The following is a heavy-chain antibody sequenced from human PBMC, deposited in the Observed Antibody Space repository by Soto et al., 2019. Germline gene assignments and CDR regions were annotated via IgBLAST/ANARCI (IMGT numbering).Heavy chain of an antibody. Sequence: QVQLVQSGAEVKKPGSSVKVSCKASGGTFSRYAINWVRQAPGQGLEWMGGIMPIFGTANYAQKFQDRVTITADESTSTAYMELSSLRSEDSAVYYCASGYCSSSICYREDYYYYGMDVWGQGTTVTVSS. J-gene: IGHJ6*02. CDR1: GGTFSRYA. CDR2: IMPIFGTA. D-gene: IGHD2-2*02. CDR3: ASGYCSSSICYREDYYYYGMDV. V-gene: IGHV1-69*01.